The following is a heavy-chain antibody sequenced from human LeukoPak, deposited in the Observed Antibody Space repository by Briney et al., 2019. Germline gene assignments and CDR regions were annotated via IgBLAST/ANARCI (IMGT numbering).Heavy chain of an antibody. J-gene: IGHJ6*02. CDR3: ARDYFYPMDV. CDR2: IKHDGSEK. CDR1: GFTFRIYW. Sequence: PGGSLRLSYEASGFTFRIYWMSWGRQAPGKGLECVANIKHDGSEKYYVDSVKGRFTISRDNAKSSLYLQMNSLRAEDTAVYYCARDYFYPMDVWGQGTTVTVSS. V-gene: IGHV3-7*04.